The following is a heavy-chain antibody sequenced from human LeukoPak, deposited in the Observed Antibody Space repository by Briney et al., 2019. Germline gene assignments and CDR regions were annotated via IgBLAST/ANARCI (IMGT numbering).Heavy chain of an antibody. CDR1: GFTFSKYT. CDR3: ARGDFGVVITYSWFDP. CDR2: ISNDGSNK. V-gene: IGHV3-30*04. Sequence: GGSLRLSCAASGFTFSKYTIHWVRQAPGKGLEWVAVISNDGSNKYYADSVKGRFTISRDNSKNTLYLQMDSLRAEDTAVYYCARGDFGVVITYSWFDPWGQGTLVTVPS. J-gene: IGHJ5*02. D-gene: IGHD3-3*01.